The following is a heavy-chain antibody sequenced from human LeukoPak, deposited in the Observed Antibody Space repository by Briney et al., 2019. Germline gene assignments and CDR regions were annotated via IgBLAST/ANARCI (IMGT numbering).Heavy chain of an antibody. V-gene: IGHV3-23*01. CDR3: AKTTVGYSSGRYPGWPADC. CDR2: ICGSGGCT. CDR1: GFTFNTYA. J-gene: IGHJ4*02. D-gene: IGHD6-19*01. Sequence: PGESLRLSCEASGFTFNTYAIYWVHQAPGKGLEWVSGICGSGGCTYYADSVKGRFTISRDNSKNTVYLQMNSLTADDTAVYYCAKTTVGYSSGRYPGWPADCWGQGTLVTVSS.